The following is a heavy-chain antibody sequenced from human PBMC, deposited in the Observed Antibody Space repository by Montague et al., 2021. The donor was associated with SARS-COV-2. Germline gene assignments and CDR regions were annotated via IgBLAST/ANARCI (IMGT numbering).Heavy chain of an antibody. CDR1: GFSLNTNGMG. CDR3: ARYTSRMYGSFDY. CDR2: IYWDDDK. Sequence: PALVKPTQTLTLTCTVSGFSLNTNGMGVGWIRQPPGEAPAWLALIYWDDDKRYSPSLKTRSTITKDTSRNQVVLTMTNVDPGDTGTYFCARYTSRMYGSFDYGGQGAPVSVSS. D-gene: IGHD3-16*02. J-gene: IGHJ4*02. V-gene: IGHV2-5*02.